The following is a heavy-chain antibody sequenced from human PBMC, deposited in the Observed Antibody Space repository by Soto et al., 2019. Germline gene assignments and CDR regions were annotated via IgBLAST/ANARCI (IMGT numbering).Heavy chain of an antibody. V-gene: IGHV1-2*02. Sequence: QVQLVQSGAEVKKPGASVKVSCKASGYTFTDTYIYWVRQAPGQGLEWMGWINPNSGGTMYAQKFQDRVTMTRDTSISTAYMELSRLRSDDTAVYYCARGYCLDGSCSSPYYYYMDVWGKGITVTVSS. CDR1: GYTFTDTY. D-gene: IGHD2-15*01. CDR2: INPNSGGT. J-gene: IGHJ6*03. CDR3: ARGYCLDGSCSSPYYYYMDV.